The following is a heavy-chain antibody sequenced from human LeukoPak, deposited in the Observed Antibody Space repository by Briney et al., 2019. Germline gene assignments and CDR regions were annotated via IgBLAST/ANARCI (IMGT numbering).Heavy chain of an antibody. V-gene: IGHV3-7*01. CDR2: ISQDGSEK. CDR3: AKLGKAARFHLFPYYFDY. D-gene: IGHD6-6*01. Sequence: GGSLRLSCAASGFTFSTYWMTWVRQAPGKGLEWVANISQDGSEKYYVDSVKGRFTISRDNANNSLYLQMNSLRAEDTALFYCAKLGKAARFHLFPYYFDYWGQGTLVTVSS. J-gene: IGHJ4*02. CDR1: GFTFSTYW.